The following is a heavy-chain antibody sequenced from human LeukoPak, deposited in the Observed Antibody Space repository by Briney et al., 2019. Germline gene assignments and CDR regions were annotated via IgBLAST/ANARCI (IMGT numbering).Heavy chain of an antibody. D-gene: IGHD2-8*01. CDR3: ARWADCTNGVCYTVRDY. Sequence: PGGSLRLSCAASGFTFSSYWMSWVRQAPGKGLEWVANIKQDGSEKYYVDSVKGRFTISRDNAKNSLYLQMNSLRAEDTAVYYCARWADCTNGVCYTVRDYWGQGTLVTVSS. J-gene: IGHJ4*02. CDR1: GFTFSSYW. V-gene: IGHV3-7*01. CDR2: IKQDGSEK.